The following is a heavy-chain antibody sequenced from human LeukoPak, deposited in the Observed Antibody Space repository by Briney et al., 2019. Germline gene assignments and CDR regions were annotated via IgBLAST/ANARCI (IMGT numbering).Heavy chain of an antibody. CDR1: GFTFSRYA. CDR2: MDDSGTHT. J-gene: IGHJ4*02. D-gene: IGHD1-26*01. CDR3: ARDGKAKNDY. Sequence: GGSLRLSCAASGFTFSRYAMQWVRQAPDKRLEYVSGMDDSGTHTYYVESVKGRFTMSRDNSRDTLQMRSLRPEDTAVYYCARDGKAKNDYWGQGTLVTVST. V-gene: IGHV3-64*02.